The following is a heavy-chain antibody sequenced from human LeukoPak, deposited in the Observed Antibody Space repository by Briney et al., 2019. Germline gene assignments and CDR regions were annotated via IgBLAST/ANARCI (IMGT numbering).Heavy chain of an antibody. J-gene: IGHJ4*02. D-gene: IGHD5-18*01. CDR3: ARGGYSYGWYFDY. CDR2: IYYSGST. CDR1: GGSISSGGYS. V-gene: IGHV4-61*08. Sequence: PSETLSLTCTVSGGSISSGGYSWSWIRQPPGKGLEWIGYIYYSGSTNYNPSLKSRVTISVDTSKNQFSLKLSSVTAADTAVYYCARGGYSYGWYFDYWGQGTLVTVSS.